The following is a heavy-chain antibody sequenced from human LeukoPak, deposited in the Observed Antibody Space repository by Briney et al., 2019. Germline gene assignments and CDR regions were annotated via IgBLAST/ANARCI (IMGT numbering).Heavy chain of an antibody. CDR1: GFTFNLYA. Sequence: GGSLRLSCTASGFTFNLYAMTWVGQPQGKGREWVSGISGSGGSTYYADSVKGRFTISRDNSKNTLFLQMNSLRAEDTAVYYCAISGGYWAWAHWGQGTLVTVSS. J-gene: IGHJ4*02. V-gene: IGHV3-23*01. D-gene: IGHD1-26*01. CDR2: ISGSGGST. CDR3: AISGGYWAWAH.